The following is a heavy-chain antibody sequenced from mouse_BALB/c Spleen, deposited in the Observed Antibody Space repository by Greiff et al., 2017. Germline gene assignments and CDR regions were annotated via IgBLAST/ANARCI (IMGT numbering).Heavy chain of an antibody. CDR1: GFTFSDYY. CDR2: ISDGGSYT. D-gene: IGHD2-4*01. V-gene: IGHV5-4*02. CDR3: ASYDYDGAWFAY. Sequence: EVQRVESGGGLVKPGGSLKLSCAASGFTFSDYYMYWVRQTPEKRLEWVATISDGGSYTYYPDSVKGRFTISRDNAKNNLYLQMSSLKSEDTAMYYGASYDYDGAWFAYWGQGTLVTVSA. J-gene: IGHJ3*01.